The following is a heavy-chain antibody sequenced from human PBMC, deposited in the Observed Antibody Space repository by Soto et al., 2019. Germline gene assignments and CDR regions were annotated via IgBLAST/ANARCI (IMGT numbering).Heavy chain of an antibody. Sequence: GGSLRLSCAASGFTFDDYAMHRFRQAPGKGLEWVSGISWNSDNIGYADSVKGRFTISRDNVKNSLYLQMNSLRAEDTALYYCAKDLYSNYGDAFDIWGQGTMVTVSS. J-gene: IGHJ3*02. V-gene: IGHV3-9*01. CDR2: ISWNSDNI. CDR3: AKDLYSNYGDAFDI. D-gene: IGHD4-4*01. CDR1: GFTFDDYA.